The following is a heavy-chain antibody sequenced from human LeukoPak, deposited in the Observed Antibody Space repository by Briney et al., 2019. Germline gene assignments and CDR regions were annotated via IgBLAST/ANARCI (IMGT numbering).Heavy chain of an antibody. CDR3: ARLGTSEAPYYYYYGMDV. D-gene: IGHD2-2*01. J-gene: IGHJ6*02. CDR1: GFTFSSYE. V-gene: IGHV3-48*03. Sequence: GGSLRLSCAASGFTFSSYEMNWVRQAPGKGLEWVSYISSSGSTIYYADSVKGRFTISRDNAKNSLYLQMNSLRAEDTAVYYCARLGTSEAPYYYYYGMDVWGQGTTVTVSS. CDR2: ISSSGSTI.